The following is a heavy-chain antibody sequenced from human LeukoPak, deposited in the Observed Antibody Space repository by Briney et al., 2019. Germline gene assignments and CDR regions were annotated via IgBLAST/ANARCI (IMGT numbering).Heavy chain of an antibody. CDR3: ARGRTTGTPPTTYYYYGMDV. Sequence: GASVKVSCKVSGYTLTELSMHWVRQAPGKGLEWMGGFDPEDGETIYAQKFQGRVAMTRNTSISTAYMELSSLRSEDTAVYYCARGRTTGTPPTTYYYYGMDVWGQGTTVTVSS. CDR1: GYTLTELS. CDR2: FDPEDGET. V-gene: IGHV1-24*01. J-gene: IGHJ6*02. D-gene: IGHD1-1*01.